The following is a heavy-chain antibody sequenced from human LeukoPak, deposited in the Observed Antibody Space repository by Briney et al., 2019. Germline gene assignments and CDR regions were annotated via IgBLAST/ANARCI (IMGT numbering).Heavy chain of an antibody. D-gene: IGHD5-18*01. CDR2: MYYSGST. Sequence: SETLSLTCNVSGASVSSGSYYWSWIRQPPGKGLEWIGYMYYSGSTYYNPSLKSRVTMSVDTSKNQFSLNLRSVTAADTAVYYCARDRYSYGFWGQGILVTVSS. CDR1: GASVSSGSYY. CDR3: ARDRYSYGF. J-gene: IGHJ4*02. V-gene: IGHV4-61*01.